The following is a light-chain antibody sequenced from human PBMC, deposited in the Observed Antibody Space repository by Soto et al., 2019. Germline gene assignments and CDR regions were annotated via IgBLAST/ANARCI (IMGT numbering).Light chain of an antibody. J-gene: IGKJ4*01. CDR1: QGISTY. CDR2: DAS. CDR3: QKYDNLPLT. Sequence: IQLTQSPSDMATSVCNSVNSTSRASQGISTYLAWFQQKPGKAPKLLIYDASNLETGVPSRFSGSGSGTDFTFTISSLQPEDIATYYCQKYDNLPLTFGRGTKVDIK. V-gene: IGKV1-33*01.